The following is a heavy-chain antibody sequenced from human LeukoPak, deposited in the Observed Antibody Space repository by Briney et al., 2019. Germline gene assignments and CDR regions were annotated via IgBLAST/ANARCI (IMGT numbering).Heavy chain of an antibody. J-gene: IGHJ4*02. V-gene: IGHV1-2*02. CDR2: INPNSGGT. D-gene: IGHD4-23*01. CDR3: ARVMDYGGNRENFDY. CDR1: GYTFTGYY. Sequence: ASVKVSCKASGYTFTGYYMHWVRQAPGQGLEWMGWINPNSGGTNYAQKFQGRVTVTRDTSIRTAYMELTRLRSDGTAVYYCARVMDYGGNRENFDYWGQGTLVTVSS.